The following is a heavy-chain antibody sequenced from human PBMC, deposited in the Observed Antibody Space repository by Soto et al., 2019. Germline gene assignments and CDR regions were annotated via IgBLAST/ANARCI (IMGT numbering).Heavy chain of an antibody. Sequence: SETLSLTCAVYGGSFSGYYWSWIRQPPGKGLEWIGEINNSGSTNYNPSLKSRVTISVDTSKNQFSLKLSSVTAADTAVYYCARAPITMVRGVAYYYYGMDVWGQATTVTVSS. J-gene: IGHJ6*02. CDR3: ARAPITMVRGVAYYYYGMDV. CDR1: GGSFSGYY. D-gene: IGHD3-10*01. CDR2: INNSGST. V-gene: IGHV4-34*01.